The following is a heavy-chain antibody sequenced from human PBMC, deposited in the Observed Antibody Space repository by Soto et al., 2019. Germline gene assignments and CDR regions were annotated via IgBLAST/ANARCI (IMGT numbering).Heavy chain of an antibody. CDR3: ARGVLH. J-gene: IGHJ4*01. Sequence: QVQLQESGPGLVQPSQTLSLTCTVSGGSISSGGYYWSWIRQHPGTGLEWIGHISYSGSTYYNTALTSRVTISVDASRNQFSLIVNSVTAAATAVYSCARGVLHWGQGTLVTVSS. V-gene: IGHV4-31*03. CDR2: ISYSGST. CDR1: GGSISSGGYY.